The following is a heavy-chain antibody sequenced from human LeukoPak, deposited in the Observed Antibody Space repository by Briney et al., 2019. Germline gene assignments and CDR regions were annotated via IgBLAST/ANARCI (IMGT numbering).Heavy chain of an antibody. CDR2: IYSSGST. D-gene: IGHD3-16*01. Sequence: GSLRLSCAASGFTVSSNYMSWVRQPPGKGLEWIGNIYSSGSTYYNASLQSRVTISIDTSKNQFSLRLNSVTAADTAMYYCAKSGGYGLIDYWGQGTRVTVSS. CDR3: AKSGGYGLIDY. V-gene: IGHV4-59*04. J-gene: IGHJ4*02. CDR1: GFTVSSNY.